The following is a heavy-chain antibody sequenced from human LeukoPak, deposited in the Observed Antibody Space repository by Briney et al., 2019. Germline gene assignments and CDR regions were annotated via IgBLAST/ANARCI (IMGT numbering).Heavy chain of an antibody. V-gene: IGHV3-21*01. Sequence: PGGSLRLSCAASGFTFSDYYMSWVRQAPGKGLEWVSSISSSSSYIYYADSVKGRFTISRDNAKNSLYLQMNSLRAEDTAVYYCARDREVVPAAMDNWFDPWGQGTLVTVSS. CDR3: ARDREVVPAAMDNWFDP. D-gene: IGHD2-2*01. CDR1: GFTFSDYY. J-gene: IGHJ5*02. CDR2: ISSSSSYI.